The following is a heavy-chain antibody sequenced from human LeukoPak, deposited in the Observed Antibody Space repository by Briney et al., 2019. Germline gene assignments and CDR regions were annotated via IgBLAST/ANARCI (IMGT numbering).Heavy chain of an antibody. CDR3: ARDRFMYYDFWSGYGMDV. V-gene: IGHV1-2*06. J-gene: IGHJ6*02. CDR1: GYSFTGYY. Sequence: ASVKVSCTPSGYSFTGYYMHWVRQDPGQGLEWMGRINPNSGGTNYAQKFQGRVTMTRDTSISTAYMELSRLRSDDTAVYYCARDRFMYYDFWSGYGMDVWGQGTTVTVSS. CDR2: INPNSGGT. D-gene: IGHD3-3*01.